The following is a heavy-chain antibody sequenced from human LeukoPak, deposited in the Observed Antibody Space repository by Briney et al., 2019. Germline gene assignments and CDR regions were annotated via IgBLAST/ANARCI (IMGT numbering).Heavy chain of an antibody. CDR3: ARGGLELDY. Sequence: GGSLRLSCAASGFTFSTYSMNWVRQAPGKGLEWVSSISSSNSYIYYADSMKGRLTISRDNAKNALYLQMNSLRAEDTAVYYCARGGLELDYWGQGTLVIVSS. V-gene: IGHV3-21*01. CDR2: ISSSNSYI. J-gene: IGHJ4*02. D-gene: IGHD1-7*01. CDR1: GFTFSTYS.